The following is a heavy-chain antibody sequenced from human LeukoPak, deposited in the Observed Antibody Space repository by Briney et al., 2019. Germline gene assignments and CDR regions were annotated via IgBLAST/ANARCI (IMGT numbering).Heavy chain of an antibody. D-gene: IGHD2-2*01. CDR2: IYYSGST. J-gene: IGHJ4*02. Sequence: SETLSLTCTVSGGSISSSSYYWGWIRQPPGKGLEWIGSIYYSGSTYYNPSLKSRVTMSVDTSKNQFSLKLSSVTAADTAVYYYARKLGNCSSTSCYVDGAFDYWGQGTLVTVSS. V-gene: IGHV4-39*01. CDR3: ARKLGNCSSTSCYVDGAFDY. CDR1: GGSISSSSYY.